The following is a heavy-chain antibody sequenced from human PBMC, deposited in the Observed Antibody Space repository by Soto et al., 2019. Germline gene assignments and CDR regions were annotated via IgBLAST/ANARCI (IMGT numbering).Heavy chain of an antibody. D-gene: IGHD2-2*01. J-gene: IGHJ4*02. CDR2: THYSGST. CDR1: GGSVNSYY. Sequence: QVQLLESGPGLVRPSETLSLTCTVSGGSVNSYYWNWIRQPPGKKPEWIGYTHYSGSTNYNPSLKSRVTISSDTSKNQLFLEVTSVTAADTAVYFCARMTLGPCDNPTCSDRWGRGILVSVSS. V-gene: IGHV4-59*02. CDR3: ARMTLGPCDNPTCSDR.